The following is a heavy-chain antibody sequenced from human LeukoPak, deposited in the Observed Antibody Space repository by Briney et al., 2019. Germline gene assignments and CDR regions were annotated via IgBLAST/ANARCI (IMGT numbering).Heavy chain of an antibody. D-gene: IGHD3-10*01. Sequence: PGGSLRLSCAASGFSFGTSWMHWVRQAPGKGLVWVSYINADGSRTNYADSVKGRFTISRDNSKNTLYLQMNSLRAEDTAVYYCANGGSGSYQYFDYWGQGTLVTVSS. CDR3: ANGGSGSYQYFDY. J-gene: IGHJ4*02. CDR1: GFSFGTSW. CDR2: INADGSRT. V-gene: IGHV3-74*01.